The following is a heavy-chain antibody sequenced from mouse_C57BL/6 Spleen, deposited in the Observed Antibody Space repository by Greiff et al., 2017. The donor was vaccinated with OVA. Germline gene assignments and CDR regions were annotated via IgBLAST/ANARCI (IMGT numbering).Heavy chain of an antibody. V-gene: IGHV1-43*01. CDR1: GYSFTGYY. CDR3: ARSGSDYFDY. Sequence: LQQSGPELVKPGAPVKISCKAPGYSFTGYYMHWVKQSTEKSFEWFGEINLRTGGTSYNQKFKGKATLTVDKSSSTAYMQRKSLTSDDAAVYHCARSGSDYFDYWGQGTTLTVSS. CDR2: INLRTGGT. J-gene: IGHJ2*01.